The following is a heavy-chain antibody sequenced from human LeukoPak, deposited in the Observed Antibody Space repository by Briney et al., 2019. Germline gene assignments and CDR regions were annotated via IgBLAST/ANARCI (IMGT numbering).Heavy chain of an antibody. Sequence: KPGGSLRLSCAASGFTLSDYYMSWIRQTPGKGLEWISYMSSTGNTIYYGDSVRGRFTISRDNAKNSMYLQMNSLRAEDTAVYYCARDRLTSGSHFFDYWGQGTLVTVSS. CDR1: GFTLSDYY. J-gene: IGHJ4*02. D-gene: IGHD1-26*01. CDR3: ARDRLTSGSHFFDY. CDR2: MSSTGNTI. V-gene: IGHV3-11*04.